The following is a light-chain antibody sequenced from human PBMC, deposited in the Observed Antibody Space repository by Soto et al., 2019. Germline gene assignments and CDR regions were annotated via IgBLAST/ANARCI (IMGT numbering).Light chain of an antibody. CDR3: QRRPNWPLT. V-gene: IGKV3-11*01. CDR2: DVS. CDR1: QGIDSH. J-gene: IGKJ4*01. Sequence: EIVLTQYPATLSVSPGKRATLSCRASQGIDSHVGRYQQKAGQAPRLLVYDVSNRAAGIPARFSGSGSGTYVTFSTTSLDPEDVAVYYCQRRPNWPLTFGGGTKVEIK.